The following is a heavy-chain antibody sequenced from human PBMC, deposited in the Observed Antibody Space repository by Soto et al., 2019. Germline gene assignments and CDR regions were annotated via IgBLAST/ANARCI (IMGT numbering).Heavy chain of an antibody. Sequence: ASVKVSCKASGYTFTGYYMHWVRQAPGQGLEWMGWINPNSGGTNYAQKFQGWVTMTRDTSISTAYMELSRLRSDDTAVYYCARGYCSSTSCYGLYGMDVWGQGTTVTVSS. D-gene: IGHD2-2*01. CDR1: GYTFTGYY. CDR2: INPNSGGT. V-gene: IGHV1-2*04. CDR3: ARGYCSSTSCYGLYGMDV. J-gene: IGHJ6*02.